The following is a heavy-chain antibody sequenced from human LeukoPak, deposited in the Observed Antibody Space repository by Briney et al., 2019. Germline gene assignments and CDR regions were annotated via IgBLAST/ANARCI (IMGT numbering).Heavy chain of an antibody. CDR2: ISGSGGST. V-gene: IGHV3-23*01. D-gene: IGHD2-15*01. CDR1: GFTLSSYA. Sequence: GGSLRLSRAASGFTLSSYAMSWVRPAPGRGLEGVSAISGSGGSTYYADSVKGRFTISRDNSKNTLYLQMNSLRAEDTAVYYCAKEMDWVVAAQFDYWGQGTLVTVSS. J-gene: IGHJ4*02. CDR3: AKEMDWVVAAQFDY.